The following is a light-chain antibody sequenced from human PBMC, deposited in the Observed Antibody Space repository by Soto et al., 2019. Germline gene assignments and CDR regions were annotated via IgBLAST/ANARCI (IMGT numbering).Light chain of an antibody. Sequence: IVMTQSPASLSVSPCERATLSCRSSQSVSSNLAWYQQKPGQAPRLLIYGASTRATGIPARFSGSGSGTEFTLTISSLQSEDFALYYCQQYNNWPPITFGQGTRLEIK. CDR1: QSVSSN. J-gene: IGKJ5*01. V-gene: IGKV3-15*01. CDR3: QQYNNWPPIT. CDR2: GAS.